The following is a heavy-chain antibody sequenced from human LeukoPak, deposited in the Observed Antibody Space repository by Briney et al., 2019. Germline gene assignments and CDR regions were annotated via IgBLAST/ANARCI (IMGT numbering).Heavy chain of an antibody. D-gene: IGHD2-2*02. J-gene: IGHJ3*02. CDR3: ARGLYNAFDI. Sequence: GGSLRLSCAASGFTFSSYSMSWVRQAPGKGLEWVSYISSSSSSIYYADSVKGRFTISRDNARDSLYLQMNSLRDEDTAVYYCARGLYNAFDIWGQGTMVTVSS. CDR2: ISSSSSSI. V-gene: IGHV3-48*02. CDR1: GFTFSSYS.